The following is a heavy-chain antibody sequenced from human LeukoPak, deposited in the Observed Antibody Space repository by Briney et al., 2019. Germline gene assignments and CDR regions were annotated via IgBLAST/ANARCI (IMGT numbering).Heavy chain of an antibody. D-gene: IGHD3-22*01. CDR1: GGSISSSRHY. J-gene: IGHJ4*02. V-gene: IGHV4-39*01. CDR2: ILYSGST. CDR3: VRRVAGSRYRDS. Sequence: SETLSLTCTVSGGSISSSRHYWGWIRQPPGKGLEWIGNILYSGSTNYNPSLKSRVTISVDTSKNQFSLKLSSVTAADTADYYCVRRVAGSRYRDSWGQGTLVTVSS.